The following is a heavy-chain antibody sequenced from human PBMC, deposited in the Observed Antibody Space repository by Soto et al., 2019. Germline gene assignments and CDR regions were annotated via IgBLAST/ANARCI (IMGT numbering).Heavy chain of an antibody. V-gene: IGHV3-33*01. CDR2: IWYDGSNK. J-gene: IGHJ5*02. D-gene: IGHD3-22*01. CDR3: ARDLSGDSRGP. Sequence: VQLVESGGGLVKPGGSLRLSCAASGFTFSNYGMHWVRQAPGKGLEWVAVIWYDGSNKYYADSVKGRFTISRDNSKNTLDLQMNSLRAEDTAVYYCARDLSGDSRGPWGQGTLVTVSS. CDR1: GFTFSNYG.